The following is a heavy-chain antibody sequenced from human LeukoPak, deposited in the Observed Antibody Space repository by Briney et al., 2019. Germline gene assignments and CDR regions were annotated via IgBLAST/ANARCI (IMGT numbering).Heavy chain of an antibody. CDR3: ASFGDGYNADY. V-gene: IGHV3-74*01. CDR2: INSDGSST. Sequence: GGSLRLSCAASGFTFSSYWMHWVRQAPGKGLVWVSRINSDGSSTSYADSVKGRFTISRDNAKNTLYLQMNSLRAEDTAVYYCASFGDGYNADYWGQGTLVTVSS. CDR1: GFTFSSYW. J-gene: IGHJ4*02. D-gene: IGHD5-24*01.